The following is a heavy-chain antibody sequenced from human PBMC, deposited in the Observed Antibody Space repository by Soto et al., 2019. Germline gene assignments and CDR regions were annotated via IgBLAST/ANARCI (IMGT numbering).Heavy chain of an antibody. D-gene: IGHD1-26*01. CDR2: ISFDGSLR. V-gene: IGHV3-30*18. J-gene: IGHJ4*02. CDR3: AKGMAGADDY. Sequence: QVQLVESGGGVVQPGRSLKLSCGDSGVTFDRHGMHWVRQAPGKGLEWVSLISFDGSLRYYADSVKGRFTISRDNSKNTVYLQLTSLRVEDTAIYYCAKGMAGADDYWGQGTLVTVSS. CDR1: GVTFDRHG.